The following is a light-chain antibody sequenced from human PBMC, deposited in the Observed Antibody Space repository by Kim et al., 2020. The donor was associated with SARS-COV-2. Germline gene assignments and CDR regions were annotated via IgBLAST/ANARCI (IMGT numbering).Light chain of an antibody. J-gene: IGKJ1*01. V-gene: IGKV1-5*01. CDR1: QSIRSR. Sequence: DIQLTQSPSTLSSSVGDRVTITCRASQSIRSRLAWYQQKPGKAPKLLIYDASSLESGIPSRFSGSGSGTEFTLTINSLQPDDFATYYCKQVNSYSRTLGQGRKV. CDR2: DAS. CDR3: KQVNSYSRT.